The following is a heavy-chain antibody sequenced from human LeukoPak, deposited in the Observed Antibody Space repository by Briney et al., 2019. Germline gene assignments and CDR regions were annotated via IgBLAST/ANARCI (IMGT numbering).Heavy chain of an antibody. CDR2: IYYSAST. J-gene: IGHJ3*02. CDR1: GGFISSSSYY. CDR3: ARGPYSYDSSGAFDI. Sequence: SETLSLTCTVSGGFISSSSYYWGWIRQPPGKGLEWIGSIYYSASTYYHPSLKSRVTISVDTSKNQFSLKLSSVTAADTAVYFCARGPYSYDSSGAFDIWGQGTMVTVSS. V-gene: IGHV4-39*07. D-gene: IGHD3-22*01.